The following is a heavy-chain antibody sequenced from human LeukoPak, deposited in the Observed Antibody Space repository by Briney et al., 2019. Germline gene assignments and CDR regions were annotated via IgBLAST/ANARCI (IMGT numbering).Heavy chain of an antibody. J-gene: IGHJ3*02. D-gene: IGHD2-15*01. V-gene: IGHV4-59*01. Sequence: SETLSLTCTVSGDSIRSYYWTWIRQPPGKGLEWTGYIYYSGSTNYNPSLKSRVSLSVDTSKNQFSLKLNSVTAADTAVYFCAREPPGIDDAFDIWGQGTMVTVSS. CDR1: GDSIRSYY. CDR2: IYYSGST. CDR3: AREPPGIDDAFDI.